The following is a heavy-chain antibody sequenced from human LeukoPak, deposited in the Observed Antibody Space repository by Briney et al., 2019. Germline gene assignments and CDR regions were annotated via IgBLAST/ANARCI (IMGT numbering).Heavy chain of an antibody. Sequence: GGSLRLSCAASGFTFSSYWMHWVRQASGKGLVWVPRINSDGSSTSYADSVKGRFTISRDNAKNTLYLQMNSLRAEDTAVYYCARDLNYGMDVWGQGTTVTVSS. J-gene: IGHJ6*02. V-gene: IGHV3-74*01. CDR2: INSDGSST. CDR1: GFTFSSYW. CDR3: ARDLNYGMDV.